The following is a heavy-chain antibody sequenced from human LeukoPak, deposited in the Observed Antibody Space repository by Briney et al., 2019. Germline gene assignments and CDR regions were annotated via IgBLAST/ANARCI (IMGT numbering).Heavy chain of an antibody. CDR3: AKTAGDVLRFLEWLSPTNYYYYYMDV. J-gene: IGHJ6*03. Sequence: GGSLRLSCAACGFTFSSYAMSWVRQAPGKGLEWVSAISGSGGSTYYADSVKGRFTISRDNSKNTLYLQMNSLRAEDTAVYYCAKTAGDVLRFLEWLSPTNYYYYYMDVWGKGTTVTVSS. V-gene: IGHV3-23*01. CDR2: ISGSGGST. CDR1: GFTFSSYA. D-gene: IGHD3-3*01.